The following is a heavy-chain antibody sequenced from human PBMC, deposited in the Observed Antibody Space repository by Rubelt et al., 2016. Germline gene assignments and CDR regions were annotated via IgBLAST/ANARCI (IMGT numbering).Heavy chain of an antibody. J-gene: IGHJ5*01. Sequence: QVQLVQSGAEVKKPGSSVKVSCKASGGTFSNFAISWVRQAPGQGLEWMGRIIPFVGVAIYAQKFQGRVTINADKSTATVYMGMSSLRSEDTAVYYCARAGNGFDYWGQGTQVTVSS. CDR1: GGTFSNFA. D-gene: IGHD3-10*01. CDR3: ARAGNGFDY. CDR2: IIPFVGVA. V-gene: IGHV1-69*10.